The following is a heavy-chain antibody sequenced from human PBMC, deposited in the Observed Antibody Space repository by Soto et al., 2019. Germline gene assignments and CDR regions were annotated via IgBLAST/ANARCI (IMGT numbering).Heavy chain of an antibody. CDR1: GFTFSSYG. CDR2: IWYGGSNK. CDR3: AKEGSIVGMDV. D-gene: IGHD2-15*01. Sequence: GGSLRLSCAASGFTFSSYGMHWVRQAPGKGLEWVAVIWYGGSNKYYADSVKGRFTISRDNSKNTLYLQMNSLRAEDTAVYYCAKEGSIVGMDVWGQGTTVTVSS. J-gene: IGHJ6*02. V-gene: IGHV3-30*02.